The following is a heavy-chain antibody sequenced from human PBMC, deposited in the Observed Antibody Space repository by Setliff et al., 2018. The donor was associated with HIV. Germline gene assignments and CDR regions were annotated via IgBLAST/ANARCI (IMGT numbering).Heavy chain of an antibody. CDR1: GFTFNKAW. CDR2: VKSDRDGGTI. Sequence: LRLSCAASGFTFNKAWMNWVRQAPGKGLEWVGRVKSDRDGGTIHYAAPVKGRFSISVDDSRTTLYLQMSSLKTEDTAVYYCTTDLGTRYDTPVYWGQGTLVTVSS. CDR3: TTDLGTRYDTPVY. V-gene: IGHV3-15*07. J-gene: IGHJ4*02. D-gene: IGHD5-12*01.